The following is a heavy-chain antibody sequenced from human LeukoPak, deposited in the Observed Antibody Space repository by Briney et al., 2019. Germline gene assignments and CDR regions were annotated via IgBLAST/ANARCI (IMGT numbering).Heavy chain of an antibody. CDR3: ARARGDSPRIYYYMDV. V-gene: IGHV4-30-4*01. D-gene: IGHD3-16*01. CDR2: IYYIGTA. CDR1: GDSISIGDYR. Sequence: PSETLSLTCSVTGDSISIGDYRWSWIRQSPGKGLEWIGYIYYIGTAYYNPSLRSRVALSADTSKNQFSLKLNSVTVADSAVYFCARARGDSPRIYYYMDVWGKGTTVTVSS. J-gene: IGHJ6*03.